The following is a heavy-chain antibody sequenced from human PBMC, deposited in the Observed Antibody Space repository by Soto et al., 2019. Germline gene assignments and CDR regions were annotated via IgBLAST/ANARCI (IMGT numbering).Heavy chain of an antibody. CDR2: IIPIFGTA. D-gene: IGHD3-22*01. V-gene: IGHV1-69*12. J-gene: IGHJ3*02. CDR3: ATPYLGVTADAFDI. CDR1: GGTFSSYA. Sequence: QVQLVQSGAEVKKPGSSVKVSCKASGGTFSSYAISWVRQAPGQGREWMGGIIPIFGTANYAQKFQGRVTITADESTSTAYMELSSLRSEDTAVYYCATPYLGVTADAFDIWGQGTMVTVSS.